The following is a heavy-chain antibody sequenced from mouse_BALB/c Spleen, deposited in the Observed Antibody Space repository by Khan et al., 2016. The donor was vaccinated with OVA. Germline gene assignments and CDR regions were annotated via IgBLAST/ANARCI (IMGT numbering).Heavy chain of an antibody. D-gene: IGHD2-14*01. V-gene: IGHV9-3-1*01. CDR1: GYTFTNYG. CDR2: INTYTGEP. Sequence: QIQLVQSGPELKKPGETVKISCKASGYTFTNYGMNWVKQAPGKGLKWMGWINTYTGEPTYADDFKGRFAFSLETSASTAYLQINNLKNDDTAKYFCARKYYRYDGMDYWGQGTSVTVSS. CDR3: ARKYYRYDGMDY. J-gene: IGHJ4*01.